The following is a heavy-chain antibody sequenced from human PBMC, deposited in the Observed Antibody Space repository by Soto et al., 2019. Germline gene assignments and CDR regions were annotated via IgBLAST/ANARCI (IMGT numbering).Heavy chain of an antibody. CDR3: STGSTSDNVDS. D-gene: IGHD2-15*01. V-gene: IGHV4-30-4*01. Sequence: SETLSLTCSVSGASIYNGGYYWSWIRQSPGKGLEWIGHIYNSGSPYNNPSLKSRVTISADTSKNQFSLKLSSVTAADTAVYICSTGSTSDNVDSWGQGTLVTVSS. J-gene: IGHJ5*01. CDR1: GASIYNGGYY. CDR2: IYNSGSP.